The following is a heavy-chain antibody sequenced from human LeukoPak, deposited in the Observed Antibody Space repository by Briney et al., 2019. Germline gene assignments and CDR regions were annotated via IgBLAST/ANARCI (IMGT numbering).Heavy chain of an antibody. V-gene: IGHV1-69*05. CDR1: GGTFSSYS. CDR3: ARVGRYHYYLVV. J-gene: IGHJ6*03. Sequence: GSSVKVSCKASGGTFSSYSITWVRQAPGQGLEWMGGIMPLFNTANYAQQFQGRVTITTDESTSTAYMELSSLRFEDTAMYYCARVGRYHYYLVVWGKGTTVTVSS. CDR2: IMPLFNTA.